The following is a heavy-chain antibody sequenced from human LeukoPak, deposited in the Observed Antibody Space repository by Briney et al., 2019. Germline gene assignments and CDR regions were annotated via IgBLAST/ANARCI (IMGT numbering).Heavy chain of an antibody. CDR1: GYTFTSYG. D-gene: IGHD2-15*01. J-gene: IGHJ6*03. Sequence: PAASVKVSCKASGYTFTSYGISWVRQAPGQGLEWMGWISAYNGNTNYAQKLQGRVTMTTDTSTSTAYMELRSLRSDDTAVYYCARAGCSGGSCYFPDYYYYYYMDVWGKGTTVTISS. CDR3: ARAGCSGGSCYFPDYYYYYYMDV. CDR2: ISAYNGNT. V-gene: IGHV1-18*01.